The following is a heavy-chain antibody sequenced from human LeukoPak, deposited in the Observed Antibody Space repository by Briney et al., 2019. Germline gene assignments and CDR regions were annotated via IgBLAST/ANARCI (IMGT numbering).Heavy chain of an antibody. CDR1: GGSISSYY. CDR3: GREVAYCGGDCQAYFDY. D-gene: IGHD2-21*02. CDR2: IYYSGST. J-gene: IGHJ4*02. Sequence: SETLSLTCTVSGGSISSYYWSWIRQPPGKGLEWIGYIYYSGSTNYNPSLTSRVTMSVDTSKNQFSLKLSSVTAADTAVYYCGREVAYCGGDCQAYFDYWGQGTLVTVSS. V-gene: IGHV4-59*12.